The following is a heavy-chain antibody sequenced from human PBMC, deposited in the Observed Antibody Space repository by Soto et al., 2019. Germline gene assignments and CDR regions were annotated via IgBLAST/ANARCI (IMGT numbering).Heavy chain of an antibody. D-gene: IGHD3-10*01. CDR3: AKGRGGSGSLTPRVDL. Sequence: EVQLLDSGGGLVQPGGSLRLSCAASGFTFNNYAMTWVRQAPGKGLEWVSAISGGGDTTSYADSVKGRFTVSRDGSKNTLYLQMSRLRAEDTALYYCAKGRGGSGSLTPRVDLWGQGTLVTVSS. CDR1: GFTFNNYA. V-gene: IGHV3-23*01. CDR2: ISGGGDTT. J-gene: IGHJ4*02.